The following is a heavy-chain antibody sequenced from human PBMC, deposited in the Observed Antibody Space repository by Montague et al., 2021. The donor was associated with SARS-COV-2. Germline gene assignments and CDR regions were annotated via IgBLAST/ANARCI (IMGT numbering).Heavy chain of an antibody. Sequence: SETLSLTCTVSGGSISSSSYYWGWIRQPPRKGLEWIGSIYYSGSTYYNPSLKSRVTISVDTSKNQFSLKLSSVTAADTAVYYCARQASVRYFDWLFEPVDYWGQGTLVTVSS. J-gene: IGHJ4*02. CDR3: ARQASVRYFDWLFEPVDY. CDR1: GGSISSSSYY. CDR2: IYYSGST. D-gene: IGHD3-9*01. V-gene: IGHV4-39*01.